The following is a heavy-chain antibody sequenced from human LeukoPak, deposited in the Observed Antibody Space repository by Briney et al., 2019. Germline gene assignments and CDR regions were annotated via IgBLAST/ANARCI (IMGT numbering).Heavy chain of an antibody. CDR1: GGSISSYY. CDR2: IYYSGST. Sequence: SETLSLTCTFSGGSISSYYWSWIRQPPGKGLEWIGYIYYSGSTNYNPSLKSRVTISVDTSKNQFSLKLSSVTAADTAVYYCARGVYCSGGSCYRHFDYWGQGTLVTVSS. D-gene: IGHD2-15*01. V-gene: IGHV4-59*01. CDR3: ARGVYCSGGSCYRHFDY. J-gene: IGHJ4*02.